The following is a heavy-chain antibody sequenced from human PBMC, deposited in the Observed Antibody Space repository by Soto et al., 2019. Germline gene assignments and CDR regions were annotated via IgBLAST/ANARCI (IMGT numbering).Heavy chain of an antibody. V-gene: IGHV4-38-2*02. CDR2: VHYSGNT. Sequence: TLSLTCTVSGYSISSGYHWAWVRQPPGKGLEWLGSVHYSGNTYYNPSLKSRLTISVDKSKNQFSLNLSPVTAADTAVYYCARQDRVVAEGRWFDPWGQGTLVTVSS. CDR1: GYSISSGYH. J-gene: IGHJ5*02. D-gene: IGHD2-15*01. CDR3: ARQDRVVAEGRWFDP.